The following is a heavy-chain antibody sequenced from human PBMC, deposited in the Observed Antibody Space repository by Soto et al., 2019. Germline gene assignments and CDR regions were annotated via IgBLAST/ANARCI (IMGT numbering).Heavy chain of an antibody. Sequence: ASVKVSCKASGYTFTSYAMHWVRQAPGQRHEWMGWINAGNGTTKYSQKFQGRVTITRDTSASTAYMELSSLRSEDTAVYYCARDHVGFLEWIYYYVMDVWGQGTKVTGS. CDR1: GYTFTSYA. CDR3: ARDHVGFLEWIYYYVMDV. J-gene: IGHJ6*02. CDR2: INAGNGTT. D-gene: IGHD3-3*01. V-gene: IGHV1-3*01.